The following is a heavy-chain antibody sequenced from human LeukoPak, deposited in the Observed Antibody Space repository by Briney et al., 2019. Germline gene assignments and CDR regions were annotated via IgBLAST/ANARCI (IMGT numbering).Heavy chain of an antibody. J-gene: IGHJ4*02. CDR2: ISTSGGST. V-gene: IGHV3-23*01. CDR3: AKRATTITTLDS. Sequence: GGSLRLSCSASGFTFTSYAMSWVRQAPGKGLEWVTAISTSGGSTYYADSVKGRFTISRDNSKNTLYLQMNSLRAEDTAVYYCAKRATTITTLDSWGQGTLVTVSS. D-gene: IGHD4-11*01. CDR1: GFTFTSYA.